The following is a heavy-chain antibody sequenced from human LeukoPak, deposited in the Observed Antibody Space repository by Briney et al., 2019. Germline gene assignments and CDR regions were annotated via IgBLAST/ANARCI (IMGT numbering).Heavy chain of an antibody. CDR2: ISSSGGAT. V-gene: IGHV3-23*01. J-gene: IGHJ4*02. D-gene: IGHD6-19*01. Sequence: GGSLRLSCAASGFTFSSYSMTWVRQATGKGLEWVSVISSSGGATDYAGSVKGRFTISRDNFKNTLYLQMSSLRAEDTAVYYCVKVGSGWSFDYWGQGTLVTVSS. CDR1: GFTFSSYS. CDR3: VKVGSGWSFDY.